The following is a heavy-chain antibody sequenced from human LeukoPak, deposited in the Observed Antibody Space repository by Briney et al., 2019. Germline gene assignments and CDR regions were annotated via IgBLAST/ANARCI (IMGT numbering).Heavy chain of an antibody. V-gene: IGHV4-59*01. CDR1: GGSINNYY. CDR2: IYSTGIT. Sequence: PSETLSLTCTISGGSINNYYWSWIRQSPEKGLELIGYIYSTGITNYNPSLKSRVAISVDTSRNQFSLRLTSVTAADTAVYYCARDVGATTNYYYYYMDVWGKGTTVTVSS. J-gene: IGHJ6*03. CDR3: ARDVGATTNYYYYYMDV. D-gene: IGHD1-26*01.